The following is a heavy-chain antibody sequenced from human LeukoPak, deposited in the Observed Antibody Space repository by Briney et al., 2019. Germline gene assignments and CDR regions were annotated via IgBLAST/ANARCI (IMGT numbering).Heavy chain of an antibody. CDR1: GFTFSSYA. D-gene: IGHD6-19*01. CDR3: AKDSEQWLVVDYFDY. V-gene: IGHV3-23*01. Sequence: PGGSLRLSCAASGFTFSSYAMSWVRQAPGKGLEWVSAISGSGGSTYYADSVKGRFTISRDNSKNTLYLQMNSLRAEDTAVYYCAKDSEQWLVVDYFDYWGQGTLVTVSS. J-gene: IGHJ4*02. CDR2: ISGSGGST.